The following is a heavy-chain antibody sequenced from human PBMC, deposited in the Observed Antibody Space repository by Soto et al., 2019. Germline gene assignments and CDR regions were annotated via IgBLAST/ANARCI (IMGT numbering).Heavy chain of an antibody. J-gene: IGHJ6*03. V-gene: IGHV3-23*01. Sequence: GGSLRLSCATSGFTFSNYAMNWVRQAPGKGLEWVSAISGSGGSTYYADSVKGRFTISRDNSKNTLYLQMNSLGAEDTAVYYCAKDHGRKYCSSSSCPNYYYYYMDVWGKGTTVTVSS. CDR3: AKDHGRKYCSSSSCPNYYYYYMDV. CDR1: GFTFSNYA. CDR2: ISGSGGST. D-gene: IGHD2-2*01.